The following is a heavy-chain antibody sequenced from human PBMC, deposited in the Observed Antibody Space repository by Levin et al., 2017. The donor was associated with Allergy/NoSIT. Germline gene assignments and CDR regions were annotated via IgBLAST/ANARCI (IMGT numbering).Heavy chain of an antibody. CDR1: GGSISSCSYY. D-gene: IGHD3-10*01. CDR3: ARDPARSPPRGGAFDI. V-gene: IGHV4-61*02. Sequence: PSETLSLTCTVSGGSISSCSYYWSWIRQPAGKGLEWIGRIYTSGSTNYNPSLKSRVTISVDTSKNQFSLKLSSVTAADTAVYYCARDPARSPPRGGAFDIWGQGTMVTVSS. CDR2: IYTSGST. J-gene: IGHJ3*02.